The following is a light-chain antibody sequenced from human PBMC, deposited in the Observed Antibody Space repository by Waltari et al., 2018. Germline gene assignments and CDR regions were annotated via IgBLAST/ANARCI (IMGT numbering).Light chain of an antibody. CDR3: QQYNNWPPWT. CDR2: AAS. CDR1: QSISNY. V-gene: IGKV1-39*01. Sequence: DIQMTQSPSSLSASVGDRVTITCRASQSISNYLNCYQQKPGKAPKLLIYAASSLQSGVPSRFSGSGSGTDFTLTISSLKPEDFAVYYCQQYNNWPPWTFGQGTKVEIK. J-gene: IGKJ1*01.